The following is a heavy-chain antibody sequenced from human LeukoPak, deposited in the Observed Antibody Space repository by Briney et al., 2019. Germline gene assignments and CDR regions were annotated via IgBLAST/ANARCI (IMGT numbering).Heavy chain of an antibody. Sequence: GGSLRLSCAASGFTFDDYAMHWVRQAPGKGLEWVSLISWDGGSTYYADSVKGRFTISRDNSKNSLYLQMNSLRAEDTALYYCARRLLYYYDSSGYQSSDAFDIWGQGTMVTVSS. V-gene: IGHV3-43D*03. CDR2: ISWDGGST. D-gene: IGHD3-22*01. J-gene: IGHJ3*02. CDR3: ARRLLYYYDSSGYQSSDAFDI. CDR1: GFTFDDYA.